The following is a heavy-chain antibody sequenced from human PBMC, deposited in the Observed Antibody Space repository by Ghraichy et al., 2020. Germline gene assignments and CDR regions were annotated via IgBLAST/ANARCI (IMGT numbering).Heavy chain of an antibody. CDR1: GYTLTELS. CDR2: FDPEDGET. J-gene: IGHJ5*02. D-gene: IGHD2-2*01. CDR3: ATAYCSSTSCSNWFDP. V-gene: IGHV1-24*01. Sequence: ASVKVSCKVSGYTLTELSMHWVRQAPGKGLEWMGGFDPEDGETIYAQKFQGRVTLTEDTSTDTAYMELISLRSEDTAVYYCATAYCSSTSCSNWFDPWGQGTLVTVSS.